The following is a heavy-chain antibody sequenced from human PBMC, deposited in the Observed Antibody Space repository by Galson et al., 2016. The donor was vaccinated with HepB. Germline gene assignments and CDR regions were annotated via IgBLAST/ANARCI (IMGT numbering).Heavy chain of an antibody. CDR1: GYTFRSYG. J-gene: IGHJ6*03. Sequence: SVKVSCKVSGYTFRSYGISWVRQAPGQGLQWMGWVSGYNGNTNYAQKFQGRVTMTTDTSTNTAYMELRGLRFDDTAVYYCARISPPTIFGVVPYYYYYYMDVWGKGTTVTVSS. CDR3: ARISPPTIFGVVPYYYYYYMDV. CDR2: VSGYNGNT. V-gene: IGHV1-18*04. D-gene: IGHD3-3*01.